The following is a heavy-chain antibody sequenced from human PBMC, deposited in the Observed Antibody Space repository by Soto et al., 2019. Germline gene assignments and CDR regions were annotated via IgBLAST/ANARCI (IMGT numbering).Heavy chain of an antibody. Sequence: QVQLVQSGAEVKKPGSSVKVSCKASGGTFSSYTISWVRQAPGQGLEWMGRIIPILGIANYAQKFQGRVTITADKSTSTAYMELSSLRSEDTAVYYCARDALSPMYSSSWYKKTNNWFDPWGQGTLVTVSS. CDR1: GGTFSSYT. J-gene: IGHJ5*02. CDR3: ARDALSPMYSSSWYKKTNNWFDP. D-gene: IGHD6-13*01. V-gene: IGHV1-69*08. CDR2: IIPILGIA.